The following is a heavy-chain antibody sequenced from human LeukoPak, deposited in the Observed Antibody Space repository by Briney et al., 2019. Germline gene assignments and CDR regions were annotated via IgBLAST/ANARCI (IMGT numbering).Heavy chain of an antibody. CDR3: AKDVNWGLVLGYFDY. CDR2: ISGSGGST. V-gene: IGHV3-23*01. D-gene: IGHD7-27*01. Sequence: PGGSLRLSCAASGFTFSSYAMTWVRQAPDKGLEWVSAISGSGGSTYYADSVKGRFTISRDNSKNALYLHMNSLRAEDTAIFYCAKDVNWGLVLGYFDYWGQGTLVTVSS. CDR1: GFTFSSYA. J-gene: IGHJ4*02.